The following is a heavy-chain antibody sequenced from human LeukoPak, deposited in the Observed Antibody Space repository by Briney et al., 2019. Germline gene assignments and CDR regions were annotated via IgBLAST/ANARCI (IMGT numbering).Heavy chain of an antibody. CDR3: ARANTCNDLLCYFDY. CDR1: GFTFGNFP. D-gene: IGHD1-20*01. V-gene: IGHV3-30-3*01. Sequence: PGGSLRLSCATSGFTFGNFPMQWVRQTPGKGLEWVAVISYDGSDQDYADSVKGRFTISRDSSKNTLYLQMNSLRAEDTAVYYCARANTCNDLLCYFDYWGQGTLVTVSS. CDR2: ISYDGSDQ. J-gene: IGHJ4*02.